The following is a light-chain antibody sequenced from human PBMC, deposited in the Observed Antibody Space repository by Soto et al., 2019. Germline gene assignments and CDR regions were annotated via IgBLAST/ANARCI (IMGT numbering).Light chain of an antibody. V-gene: IGLV2-8*01. J-gene: IGLJ1*01. CDR1: SSDVGGYNY. CDR3: GSYAGTPGYV. Sequence: QSALTQPPSASGSPGQSVTISCTGTSSDVGGYNYVSWYQQHPGKAPKLMIYEVSKRPSGVPDRFSGSKSGNTASLTVSGLQAEDEAEYYCGSYAGTPGYVFGTGTRSPS. CDR2: EVS.